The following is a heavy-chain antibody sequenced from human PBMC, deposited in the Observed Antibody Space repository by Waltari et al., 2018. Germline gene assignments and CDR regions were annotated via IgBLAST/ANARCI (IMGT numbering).Heavy chain of an antibody. CDR2: INHSGST. Sequence: QVQLQQWGAGLLKPSETLSLTCAVYGGSFSGYYCSWIRHPPGKGLEWIGEINHSGSTNYNPSLKSRVTISVDTSKNQFSLKLSAVTAADTAVYYCARALYYYGSGSYRWFDPWGQGTLVTVSS. D-gene: IGHD3-10*01. V-gene: IGHV4-34*01. CDR3: ARALYYYGSGSYRWFDP. CDR1: GGSFSGYY. J-gene: IGHJ5*02.